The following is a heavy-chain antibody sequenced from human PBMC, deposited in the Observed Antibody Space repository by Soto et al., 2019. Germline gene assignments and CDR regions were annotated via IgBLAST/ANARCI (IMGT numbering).Heavy chain of an antibody. CDR3: AKEWSYWTYYYYGMDV. J-gene: IGHJ6*02. CDR1: GLTFSSYG. Sequence: QVQLVESGGGVVQPGGSLRLSCAASGLTFSSYGMHWVRQAPGKGLEWVAVISYDGSNKYYADSVKGRFTITRDNSKNTLYLQMNSLRAEDTAVYYCAKEWSYWTYYYYGMDVWGQGTTVTVSS. CDR2: ISYDGSNK. D-gene: IGHD1-26*01. V-gene: IGHV3-30*18.